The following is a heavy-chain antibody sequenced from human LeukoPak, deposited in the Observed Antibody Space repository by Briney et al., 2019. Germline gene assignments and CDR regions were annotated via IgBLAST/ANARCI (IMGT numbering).Heavy chain of an antibody. Sequence: SETLSLTCTVSGGSVSSGSYYWTWIRQPPGKGLEWIGYISYSGSTNFNPSLKSRVTISVDTSKNQFSLNLSSVTAADTAVYYCARRGTGGRSFDIWGQGTIVTVSS. D-gene: IGHD2-8*02. J-gene: IGHJ3*02. CDR1: GGSVSSGSYY. CDR3: ARRGTGGRSFDI. CDR2: ISYSGST. V-gene: IGHV4-61*01.